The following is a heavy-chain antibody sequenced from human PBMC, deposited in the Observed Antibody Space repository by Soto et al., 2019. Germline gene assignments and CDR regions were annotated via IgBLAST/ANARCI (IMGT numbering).Heavy chain of an antibody. V-gene: IGHV4-34*01. J-gene: IGHJ4*02. Sequence: ASETLSLTCAVYGGSFRGYYWSWIRQPPGKGLEWIGEINHSGSTNYNPSLKSRVTISVDTSKNQFSLKLSSVTAADTAVYYCARGNLRPATFLIFDYWGQGTLVTV. CDR3: ARGNLRPATFLIFDY. D-gene: IGHD3-16*01. CDR2: INHSGST. CDR1: GGSFRGYY.